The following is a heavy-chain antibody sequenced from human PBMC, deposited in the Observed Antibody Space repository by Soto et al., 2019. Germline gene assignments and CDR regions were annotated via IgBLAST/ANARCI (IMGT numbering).Heavy chain of an antibody. CDR1: GFTFGDYA. D-gene: IGHD3-3*01. CDR2: IRSKAYGGTT. J-gene: IGHJ6*02. CDR3: TSNDFSYYYYGMDV. V-gene: IGHV3-49*04. Sequence: PVGSLRLSCTASGFTFGDYAMSWVRQAPGKGLEWVGFIRSKAYGGTTEYAASVKGRFTISRDDSKSIAYLQMNSLKTEDTAVYYCTSNDFSYYYYGMDVWGQGTTVTVSS.